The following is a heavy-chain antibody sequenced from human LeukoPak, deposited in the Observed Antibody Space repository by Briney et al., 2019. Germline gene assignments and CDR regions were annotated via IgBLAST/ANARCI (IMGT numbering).Heavy chain of an antibody. CDR1: GVSISSGGYY. Sequence: SETLSLTCTVSGVSISSGGYYWSWIRQHPGKGLEWIGYIYYSGSTYYNPSLKSRVTISVDTSKNQFSLKLSSVTAADTAVYYCARVDIGYCSGGSCPDYWGQGTLVTVSS. V-gene: IGHV4-31*03. J-gene: IGHJ4*02. CDR2: IYYSGST. CDR3: ARVDIGYCSGGSCPDY. D-gene: IGHD2-15*01.